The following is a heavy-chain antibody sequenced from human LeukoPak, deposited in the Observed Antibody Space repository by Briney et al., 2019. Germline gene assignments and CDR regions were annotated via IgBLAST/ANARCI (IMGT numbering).Heavy chain of an antibody. CDR1: GFTFSTYS. J-gene: IGHJ4*02. CDR3: ARSPGSSWSFDY. CDR2: ISSSSIYI. D-gene: IGHD6-13*01. Sequence: GGSLKLSCEASGFTFSTYSMNWVRQAAGKGLELVSSISSSSIYIYYADSVKGRFTISRDNAKNSLYLQMNSLRVEDTAVYYCARSPGSSWSFDYWGQGTLVTVSS. V-gene: IGHV3-21*01.